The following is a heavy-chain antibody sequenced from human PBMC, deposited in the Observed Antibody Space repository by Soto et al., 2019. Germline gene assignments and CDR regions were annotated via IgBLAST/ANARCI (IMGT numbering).Heavy chain of an antibody. Sequence: ALETLSLTCTVSGGSISSGDYYWSWIRQPPGKGLEWIGYIYYSGSTYYNPSLKSRVTISVDTSKNQFSLKLSSVTAADTAVYYCALVPDCSGGSCSGGYFQHWGQGTLVTVSS. CDR1: GGSISSGDYY. V-gene: IGHV4-30-4*01. CDR3: ALVPDCSGGSCSGGYFQH. J-gene: IGHJ1*01. D-gene: IGHD2-15*01. CDR2: IYYSGST.